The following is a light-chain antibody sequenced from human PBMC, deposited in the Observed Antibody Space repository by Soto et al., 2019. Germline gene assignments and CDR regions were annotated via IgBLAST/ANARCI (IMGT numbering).Light chain of an antibody. V-gene: IGKV3-15*01. Sequence: EIVLTQSPATLSLSPGERATLSCRASQSVTSLLGWYQQKPGQAPRLLFYGASTGATGLPARFSGSGSGTEFTLTINSLQAEDCAVYYCQQCYNWPRTFGQGTRLEIK. J-gene: IGKJ5*01. CDR1: QSVTSL. CDR3: QQCYNWPRT. CDR2: GAS.